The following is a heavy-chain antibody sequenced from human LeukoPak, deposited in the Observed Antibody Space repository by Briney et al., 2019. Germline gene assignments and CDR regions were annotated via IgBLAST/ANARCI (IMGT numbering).Heavy chain of an antibody. CDR2: IYYGGST. CDR1: GGAISSYS. V-gene: IGHV4-59*01. D-gene: IGHD4-17*01. CDR3: ARINYGDYGSYYGMGV. J-gene: IGHJ6*04. Sequence: PSETLSLTCTVSGGAISSYSWSWVRQPPAKGLQWIADIYYGGSTKYNPSLKSRVTISVDRAKNQFSLKLNSVTAADTAMCYCARINYGDYGSYYGMGVWGKGTTVTVSS.